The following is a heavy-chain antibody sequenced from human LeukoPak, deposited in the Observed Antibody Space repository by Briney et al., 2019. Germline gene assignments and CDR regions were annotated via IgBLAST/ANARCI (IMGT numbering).Heavy chain of an antibody. J-gene: IGHJ3*01. CDR2: IYHSGST. CDR3: AYDSSGYYYGADAFDV. Sequence: SETLSLTCTVSGYSISSGYYWGWIRQPPGKGLEWIGSIYHSGSTYYNPSLKSRVTISVDTSKNQFSLKLSSVTAADTAVYYCAYDSSGYYYGADAFDVWGQGTMVTVSS. V-gene: IGHV4-38-2*02. D-gene: IGHD3-22*01. CDR1: GYSISSGYY.